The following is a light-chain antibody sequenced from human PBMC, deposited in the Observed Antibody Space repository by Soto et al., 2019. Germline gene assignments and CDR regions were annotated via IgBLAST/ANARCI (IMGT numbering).Light chain of an antibody. CDR1: QTISIY. CDR3: QQYSSSSPT. Sequence: DIQMTQSPSTLSASIGDRVTITCRASQTISIYLAWCQQRPGEAPKLLIYDASTLESGVPARFSGSGSETEFTLTISSLQPDDFATYYCQQYSSSSPTFGQGTKVEIQ. J-gene: IGKJ1*01. V-gene: IGKV1-5*01. CDR2: DAS.